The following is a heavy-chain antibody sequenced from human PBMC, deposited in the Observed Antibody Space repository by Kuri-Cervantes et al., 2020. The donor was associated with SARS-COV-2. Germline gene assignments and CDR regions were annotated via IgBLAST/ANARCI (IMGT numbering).Heavy chain of an antibody. V-gene: IGHV5-51*01. CDR3: ARRRDFWSGSPFDY. Sequence: GESLKISCQGSGYIFSSYWIGWVRQMPGKGLEWMGIIYPGDSDTRYSPSFQGQVTISADKSISTAYLQWSSLKASDTAMYYCARRRDFWSGSPFDYWGQGTLVTVSS. J-gene: IGHJ4*02. CDR1: GYIFSSYW. CDR2: IYPGDSDT. D-gene: IGHD3-3*01.